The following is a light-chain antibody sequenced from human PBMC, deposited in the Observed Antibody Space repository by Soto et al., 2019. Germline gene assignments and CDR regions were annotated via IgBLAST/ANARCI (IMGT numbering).Light chain of an antibody. CDR2: NNN. V-gene: IGLV1-44*01. CDR1: SSDIGSNT. CDR3: ATWDDSLRRV. J-gene: IGLJ1*01. Sequence: QLVLTQPPSASGTPGQRVTISCSGSSSDIGSNTVSWYQQLPGTAPKLLIYNNNQRPSGVPDRFSGSKSGTSASLAIGGLQSEDEADYYCATWDDSLRRVFGTGTKVTVL.